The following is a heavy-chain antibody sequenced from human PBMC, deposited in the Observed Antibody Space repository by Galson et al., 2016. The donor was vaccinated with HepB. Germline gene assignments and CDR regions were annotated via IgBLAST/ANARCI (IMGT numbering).Heavy chain of an antibody. CDR2: IKQDGSEK. CDR1: GFTFSSYW. Sequence: SLRLSCAASGFTFSSYWMSWVRQAPGKGLEWVANIKQDGSEKYYVDSVKGRFTISRDNAKNSLYLQMNSLRAEDTAVYYCARGWRTYYRYFEHWGQGALVSVSS. V-gene: IGHV3-7*03. CDR3: ARGWRTYYRYFEH. D-gene: IGHD1-26*01. J-gene: IGHJ1*01.